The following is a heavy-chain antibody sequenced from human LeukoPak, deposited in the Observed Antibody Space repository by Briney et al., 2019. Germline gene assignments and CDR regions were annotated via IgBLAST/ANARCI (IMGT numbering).Heavy chain of an antibody. J-gene: IGHJ6*02. CDR2: ISYSGST. Sequence: SETLSLTCTVSGGSIRRDYWSWIRQPPGKGLEWVGYISYSGSTSYNPSLESRVTMSDDTSKNQVSLKVNSVTAADTAVYFCARARAYSNQGFYYYGMDVWGQGTTVTGSS. D-gene: IGHD4-11*01. CDR3: ARARAYSNQGFYYYGMDV. CDR1: GGSIRRDY. V-gene: IGHV4-59*01.